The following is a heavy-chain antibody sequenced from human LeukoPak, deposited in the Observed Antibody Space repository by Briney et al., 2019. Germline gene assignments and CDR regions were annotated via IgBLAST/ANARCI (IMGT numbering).Heavy chain of an antibody. CDR2: SGST. V-gene: IGHV4-38-2*02. CDR3: ARGATTAGLRFDF. CDR1: GYSISSGYY. J-gene: IGHJ4*02. D-gene: IGHD6-13*01. Sequence: PETLSLTCTVSGYSISSGYYWAWIRQPPGKGLEWIGSGSTYYNPSLKSRVTISVETSKNQFSLKLSSVTAADTAVYYCARGATTAGLRFDFWGQGTLVTVSS.